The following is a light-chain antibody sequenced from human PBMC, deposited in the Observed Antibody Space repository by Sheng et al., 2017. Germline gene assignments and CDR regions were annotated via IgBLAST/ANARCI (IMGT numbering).Light chain of an antibody. V-gene: IGKV3-15*01. CDR2: GAS. CDR1: QSVSSSY. J-gene: IGKJ2*01. CDR3: QQYNNWPPYT. Sequence: EIVLTQSPGTLSLSPGERATLSCRASQSVSSSYLAWYQQKPGQAPRLLIYGASTRATGIPARFSGSGSGTEFTLTISSLQSEDFAVYYCQQYNNWPPYTFGQGTKLGD.